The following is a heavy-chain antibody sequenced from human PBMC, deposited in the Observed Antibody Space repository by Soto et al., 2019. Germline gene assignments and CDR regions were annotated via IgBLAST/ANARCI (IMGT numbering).Heavy chain of an antibody. CDR1: GGSFSGHY. CDR2: IIHSGST. V-gene: IGHV4-34*12. Sequence: QVQLQQWGAGLLKPSETLSLTCAVYGGSFSGHYWSWIRQPPGKGLEWIGEIIHSGSTNYNPSLKRRVTISVDTSKNQFSLKLNSLTAADTAVYYCARNLISGWYVDSWGQGTPVTVSS. CDR3: ARNLISGWYVDS. D-gene: IGHD6-19*01. J-gene: IGHJ4*02.